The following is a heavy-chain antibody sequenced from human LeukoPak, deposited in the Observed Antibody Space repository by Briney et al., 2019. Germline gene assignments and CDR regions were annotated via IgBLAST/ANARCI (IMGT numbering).Heavy chain of an antibody. CDR2: IKSKTDGGTT. CDR1: GITLSNAW. Sequence: KTGGSLSLSCEASGITLSNAWMSWVRQAPGKGLEWVGRIKSKTDGGTTDHAAPVKGRFTISRDDSKNTLYLQMNSLIIEDTAVYYCTTPPDWGQGTLVTVSS. J-gene: IGHJ4*02. CDR3: TTPPD. V-gene: IGHV3-15*01.